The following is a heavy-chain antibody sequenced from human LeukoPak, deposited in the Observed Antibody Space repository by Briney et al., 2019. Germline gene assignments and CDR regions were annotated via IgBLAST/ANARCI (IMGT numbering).Heavy chain of an antibody. CDR1: GYTFTSYY. CDR2: INPSGGST. CDR3: ARGNCSGGSCYFYYYYYYGMDV. J-gene: IGHJ6*02. D-gene: IGHD2-15*01. V-gene: IGHV1-46*01. Sequence: ASVKVSCKASGYTFTSYYMHWVRQAPGQGLEWMGIINPSGGSTSYAQKFQGRVTMTRDTSTSTVYMELSSLRSEDTAVYYCARGNCSGGSCYFYYYYYYGMDVWGQGTTDTVSS.